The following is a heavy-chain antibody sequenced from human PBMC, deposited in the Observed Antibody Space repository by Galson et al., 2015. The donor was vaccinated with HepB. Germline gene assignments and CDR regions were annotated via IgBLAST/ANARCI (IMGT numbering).Heavy chain of an antibody. CDR2: ISADNGNT. D-gene: IGHD6-19*01. CDR1: GYTFTSYG. J-gene: IGHJ4*02. Sequence: SVKVSCKASGYTFTSYGISWVRQAPGQGLEWMGWISADNGNTNYAQKVQGRVTMTTDISTSTAYMELRSLRSDDTAVYYCARDRVWKQWLVPKTPYFGYWGQGTLVTVSS. CDR3: ARDRVWKQWLVPKTPYFGY. V-gene: IGHV1-18*01.